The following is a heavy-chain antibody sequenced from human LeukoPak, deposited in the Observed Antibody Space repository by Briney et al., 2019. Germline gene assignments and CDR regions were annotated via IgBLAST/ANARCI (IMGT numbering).Heavy chain of an antibody. CDR1: GYTFTSYY. D-gene: IGHD3-9*01. J-gene: IGHJ3*02. Sequence: ASVKVSCKASGYTFTSYYMHWVRQAPGQGLEWMGIINPSGGSTSYAQKFQGRVTMTRDMSTSTVYMELSSLRSEDTAVYYCARISLRYFDWSENGAFDIWGQGTMVTVSS. CDR2: INPSGGST. V-gene: IGHV1-46*01. CDR3: ARISLRYFDWSENGAFDI.